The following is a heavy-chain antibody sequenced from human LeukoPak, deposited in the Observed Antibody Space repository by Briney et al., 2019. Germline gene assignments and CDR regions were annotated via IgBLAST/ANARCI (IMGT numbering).Heavy chain of an antibody. J-gene: IGHJ3*02. CDR2: INPSGGST. V-gene: IGHV1-46*01. Sequence: ASVKVSCKASGYTFTSYYMHWVRQAPGQGLEWMGIINPSGGSTSYAQKFQGRVTMTRDMSTSTVYMELSSLRSEDTAVYYCARDGRGGSGIVGATAPQGAFDIWGQGTTVTVSS. CDR1: GYTFTSYY. D-gene: IGHD1-26*01. CDR3: ARDGRGGSGIVGATAPQGAFDI.